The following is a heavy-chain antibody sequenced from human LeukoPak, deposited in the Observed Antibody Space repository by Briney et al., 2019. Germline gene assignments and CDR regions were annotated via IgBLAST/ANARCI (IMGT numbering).Heavy chain of an antibody. Sequence: PGGSLRLSCAASGFTFSSYAMSWVRQAPGKGLEWVSAISGSGGSTYYADSVKGRFTISRDNSRNTLYLQMNSLRAEDTAVYYCAKVVLGGWYFDYWGQGTLVTVSS. V-gene: IGHV3-23*01. CDR3: AKVVLGGWYFDY. D-gene: IGHD6-19*01. J-gene: IGHJ4*02. CDR1: GFTFSSYA. CDR2: ISGSGGST.